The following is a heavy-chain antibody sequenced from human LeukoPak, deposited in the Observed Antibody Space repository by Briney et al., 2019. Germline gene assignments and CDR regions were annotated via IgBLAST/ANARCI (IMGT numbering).Heavy chain of an antibody. CDR1: GYTFTSYD. CDR3: ARFFRQQLVLGYYYYGMDV. CDR2: MNPNSGNT. V-gene: IGHV1-8*01. Sequence: ASVKVSCKASGYTFTSYDINWVRQATGQGLEWMGWMNPNSGNTGYAQKFQGRVTMTRNTSISTAYMELSSLRSEDTAVYYCARFFRQQLVLGYYYYGMDVWGQGTTVTVPS. J-gene: IGHJ6*02. D-gene: IGHD6-6*01.